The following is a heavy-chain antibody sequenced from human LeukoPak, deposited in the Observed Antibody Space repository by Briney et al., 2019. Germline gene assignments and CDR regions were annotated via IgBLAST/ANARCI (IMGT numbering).Heavy chain of an antibody. Sequence: GGSLRLSCAASGFTFSSYSMNWVRQAPGKGLEWVSSISSSSSYIYYADSVKGRFTISRDNAKNSLYLQMNSLRVEDTAVYYCARDSYCSSTSCYVYYYYYMDVWGKGTTVTVSS. D-gene: IGHD2-2*01. J-gene: IGHJ6*03. CDR2: ISSSSSYI. V-gene: IGHV3-21*01. CDR3: ARDSYCSSTSCYVYYYYYMDV. CDR1: GFTFSSYS.